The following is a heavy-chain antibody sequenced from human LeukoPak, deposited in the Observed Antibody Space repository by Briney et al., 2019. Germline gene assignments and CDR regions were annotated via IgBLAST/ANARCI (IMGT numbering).Heavy chain of an antibody. CDR1: GASISAYH. D-gene: IGHD5-18*01. V-gene: IGHV4-4*07. Sequence: SETLSLTCSVSGASISAYHWSWIRQPAGKGLEWIGRIYSSGRTNYIPPLKSRLTMSVDTAKNQFALKLNSVTAPDTAVYYCARDYSYPGYWGRGTLVSVSS. CDR3: ARDYSYPGY. J-gene: IGHJ4*02. CDR2: IYSSGRT.